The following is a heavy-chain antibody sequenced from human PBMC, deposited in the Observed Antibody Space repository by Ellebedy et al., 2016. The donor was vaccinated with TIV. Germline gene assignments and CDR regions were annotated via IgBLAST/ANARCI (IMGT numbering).Heavy chain of an antibody. V-gene: IGHV1-18*01. CDR2: ISSYNGNT. CDR1: GHTFISHG. Sequence: ASVKVSCKASGHTFISHGISWVRQAPGQGLEWMGWISSYNGNTNYAQKLLGRVTMTTDTSTSTAYMELRSLRSDDTAVYYCARDKTASSGWRIDYWGQGTLVTVSS. J-gene: IGHJ4*02. CDR3: ARDKTASSGWRIDY. D-gene: IGHD6-19*01.